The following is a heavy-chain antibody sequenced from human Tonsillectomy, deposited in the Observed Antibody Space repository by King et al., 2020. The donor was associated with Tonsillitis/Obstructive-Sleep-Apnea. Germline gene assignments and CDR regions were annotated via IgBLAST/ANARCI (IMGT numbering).Heavy chain of an antibody. J-gene: IGHJ4*02. CDR1: GGSFSGYY. Sequence: VQLQQWGAGLLKPSENLSLTCAVYGGSFSGYYWSWIRQPPGKGLEWFGEIDHSGSTNYNPSLKSRVTISVDTSKNQFSLKLSSVTAADTAMYYCARITGTTVDYWGPGTLVTVSS. CDR3: ARITGTTVDY. CDR2: IDHSGST. V-gene: IGHV4-34*01. D-gene: IGHD1-7*01.